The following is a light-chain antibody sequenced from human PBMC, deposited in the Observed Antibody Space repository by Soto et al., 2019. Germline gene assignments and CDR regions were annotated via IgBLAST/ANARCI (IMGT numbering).Light chain of an antibody. CDR3: QQRSNWPST. CDR2: DAS. Sequence: EIVLTQSPVTLSLSPGERATLSCRGGQSVGGYLAWYRQKPGQAPRLLIYDASSRAAGVPARFSGSGSGTDFTLTISSLEPEAFAVYYCQQRSNWPSTFGGGTKVEIK. J-gene: IGKJ4*01. CDR1: QSVGGY. V-gene: IGKV3-11*01.